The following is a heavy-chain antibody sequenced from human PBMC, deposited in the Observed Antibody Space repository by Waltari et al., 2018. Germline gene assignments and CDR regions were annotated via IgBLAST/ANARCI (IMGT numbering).Heavy chain of an antibody. CDR1: GGSIAETYYS. CDR2: IHYTGDT. Sequence: QLQLQEWGQGRVKPSETLSLTCTVSGGSIAETYYSWDWIRQPPGRGLEWIGHIHYTGDTSYNPSLKSRVTISVDMSQNQFSLTLKSVTAADTAMYYCATDKIDTPMTRYLDSWGQGSLVTVSS. V-gene: IGHV4-39*01. D-gene: IGHD3-9*01. CDR3: ATDKIDTPMTRYLDS. J-gene: IGHJ1*01.